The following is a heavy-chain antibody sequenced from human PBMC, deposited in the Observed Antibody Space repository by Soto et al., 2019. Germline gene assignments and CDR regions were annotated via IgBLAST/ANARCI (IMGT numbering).Heavy chain of an antibody. CDR2: ISYDGSNK. Sequence: QSGGSLRLSCAASGFTFSSYGMHWVRQAPGKGLEWVAVISYDGSNKYYADSVKGRFTISRDNSKNTLYLQMNSLRAEDTAVYYYAKDLLSLSDPIHYFDYSGQGTLVTVSS. CDR1: GFTFSSYG. V-gene: IGHV3-30*18. J-gene: IGHJ4*02. CDR3: AKDLLSLSDPIHYFDY.